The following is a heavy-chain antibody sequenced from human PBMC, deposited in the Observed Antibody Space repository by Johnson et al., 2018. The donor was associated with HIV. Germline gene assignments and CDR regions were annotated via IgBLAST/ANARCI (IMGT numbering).Heavy chain of an antibody. CDR3: ARGRAAAGTAYEFDI. CDR1: GFTFSNHW. Sequence: VQVVESGGGLVQPGGSLRLSCAASGFTFSNHWMSWVRQAAGKGLEWVANIKQDGSENYYVDSVKGRFTISRDDAKNSLYLQMNTLRAEDTAVYYCARGRAAAGTAYEFDIWGQWTMVTVSS. J-gene: IGHJ3*02. V-gene: IGHV3-7*05. CDR2: IKQDGSEN. D-gene: IGHD6-13*01.